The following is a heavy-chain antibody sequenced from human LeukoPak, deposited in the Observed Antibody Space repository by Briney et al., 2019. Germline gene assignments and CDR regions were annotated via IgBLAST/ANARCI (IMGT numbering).Heavy chain of an antibody. D-gene: IGHD6-13*01. CDR1: GFTFSSYG. J-gene: IGHJ4*02. V-gene: IGHV3-30*02. Sequence: GGSLRLSCAASGFTFSSYGMHWVRQAPGKRLEWVAFIRYDGSNKYYADSVKGRFTISRDNSKNTLYLQMNSLRAEDTAVYYCAKDLGSSSWYPSGLGDYWGQGTLVTVSS. CDR3: AKDLGSSSWYPSGLGDY. CDR2: IRYDGSNK.